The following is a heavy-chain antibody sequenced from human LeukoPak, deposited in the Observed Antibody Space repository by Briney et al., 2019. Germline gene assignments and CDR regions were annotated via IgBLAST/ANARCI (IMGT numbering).Heavy chain of an antibody. Sequence: GGSLRLSCAASGFTVSSNYMSWVRQAPGKGLEWVSVIYSGGSTYYADSVKGRFTISRDNSKNTLYLQMNSLRAEDTAVYYCARAPSHNGYNWNDGDYYYGMDVWGQGTTVTVSS. CDR3: ARAPSHNGYNWNDGDYYYGMDV. J-gene: IGHJ6*02. V-gene: IGHV3-53*01. CDR1: GFTVSSNY. D-gene: IGHD1-20*01. CDR2: IYSGGST.